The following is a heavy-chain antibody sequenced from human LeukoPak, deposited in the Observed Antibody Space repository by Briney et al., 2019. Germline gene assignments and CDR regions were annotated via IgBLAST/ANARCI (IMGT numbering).Heavy chain of an antibody. CDR3: ARGSYSGYDADY. J-gene: IGHJ4*02. CDR1: GGSISSGGYY. Sequence: SETLSLTCTVSGGSISSGGYYWSWIRQHPGKGLEWIGCIYYSGSTYYNPSLKSRVTISVDTSKNQFSLKLSSVTAADTAVYYCARGSYSGYDADYWGRGTLVTVSS. CDR2: IYYSGST. D-gene: IGHD5-12*01. V-gene: IGHV4-31*03.